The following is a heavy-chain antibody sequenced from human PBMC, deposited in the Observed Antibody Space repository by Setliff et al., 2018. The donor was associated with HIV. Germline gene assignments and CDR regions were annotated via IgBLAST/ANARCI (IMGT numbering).Heavy chain of an antibody. Sequence: PSETLSLTCTVSGDSISNYYWSWVRQPPGKGLEWIGYIYTTGSTNYNPSLKSRVTMSVDTSKNQFSLKLSSVTAADTAVYYCARSYDSSGYYYLDAFDIWGQGTMVTVSS. V-gene: IGHV4-4*09. J-gene: IGHJ3*02. CDR3: ARSYDSSGYYYLDAFDI. CDR1: GDSISNYY. D-gene: IGHD3-22*01. CDR2: IYTTGST.